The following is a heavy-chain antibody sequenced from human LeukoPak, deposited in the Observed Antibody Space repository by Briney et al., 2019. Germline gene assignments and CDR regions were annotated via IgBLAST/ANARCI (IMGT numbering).Heavy chain of an antibody. Sequence: SETLSLTCAVYGGSFSGYYWSWIRQPPGKGLEWIGYIYYSGSTNYNPSLKSRVTISVDTSKNQFSLKLSSVTAADTAVYYCARHVPYYYGSGSYHDYWGQGTLVTVSS. V-gene: IGHV4-59*08. J-gene: IGHJ4*02. CDR1: GGSFSGYY. CDR2: IYYSGST. D-gene: IGHD3-10*01. CDR3: ARHVPYYYGSGSYHDY.